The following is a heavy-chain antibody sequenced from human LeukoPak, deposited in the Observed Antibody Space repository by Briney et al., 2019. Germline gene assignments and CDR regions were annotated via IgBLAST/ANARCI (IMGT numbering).Heavy chain of an antibody. CDR1: GDTFRNNA. CDR2: ISGYGGNK. J-gene: IGHJ4*02. Sequence: ASVRLSCKASGDTFRNNAISWVRQPPGRGLEWMGWISGYGGNKLYAQKYQGRVTMTTDTSTSTAYMNLRSLTADDAAVYYSARDLGDSLRLGDIFDYWGQGTLVTASS. V-gene: IGHV1-18*01. CDR3: ARDLGDSLRLGDIFDY. D-gene: IGHD3-16*01.